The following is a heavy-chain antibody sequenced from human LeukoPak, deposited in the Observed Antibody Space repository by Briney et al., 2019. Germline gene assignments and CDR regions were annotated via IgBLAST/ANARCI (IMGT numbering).Heavy chain of an antibody. CDR1: GYSISSGYH. J-gene: IGHJ4*02. CDR2: IYYSGST. D-gene: IGHD1-26*01. Sequence: SETLSLTCTVSGYSISSGYHWAWIRQPPGKGLEWIGNIYYSGSTYYNPSLKSRVTISVGTSKNQFSLRLSSVTAADTAVYYCAGRLRSGVDYWGQGTLVTVSS. CDR3: AGRLRSGVDY. V-gene: IGHV4-38-2*02.